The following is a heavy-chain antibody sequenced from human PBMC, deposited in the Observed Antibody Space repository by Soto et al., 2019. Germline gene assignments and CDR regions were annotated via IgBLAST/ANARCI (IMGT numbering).Heavy chain of an antibody. CDR3: GRGPA. CDR2: VSAYTHKA. Sequence: QVHLVQSGPEVKKPGASVKVSCKASGYGFSTYGITWVRQAPGQGLEWMGWVSAYTHKANYAQKFQGRVTTTTDTSSTTTYLDLGGLTSDDTAIYFCGRGPAWGQGTLVIVSS. V-gene: IGHV1-18*01. J-gene: IGHJ4*02. CDR1: GYGFSTYG.